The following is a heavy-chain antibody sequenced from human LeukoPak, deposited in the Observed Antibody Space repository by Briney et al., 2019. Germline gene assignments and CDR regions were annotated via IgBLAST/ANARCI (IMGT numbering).Heavy chain of an antibody. CDR1: GGTFSSYA. D-gene: IGHD3-22*01. CDR2: IIPIFGTA. Sequence: SVKVSCKASGGTFSSYAISWVRQAPGQGLEWMGGIIPIFGTANYAQKFQGGVTITADESTSTAYMELSSLRSEDTAVYYCARGRDDYYDSSGYLVWFDPWGQGTLVTVSS. V-gene: IGHV1-69*13. J-gene: IGHJ5*02. CDR3: ARGRDDYYDSSGYLVWFDP.